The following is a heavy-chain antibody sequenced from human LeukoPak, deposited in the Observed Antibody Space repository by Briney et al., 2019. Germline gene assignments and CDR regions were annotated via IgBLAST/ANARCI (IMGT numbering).Heavy chain of an antibody. V-gene: IGHV4-34*01. Sequence: SETLSLTCAVYGGSFSGYYWSWLRQPPGKGLEWIGEINHSGSTNYNPSLKSRVTISVDTSKNQFSLKLSSVTAADTAVYYCARRRYYYGSGSYFYYWGQGTLVTVSS. J-gene: IGHJ4*02. CDR1: GGSFSGYY. CDR2: INHSGST. D-gene: IGHD3-10*01. CDR3: ARRRYYYGSGSYFYY.